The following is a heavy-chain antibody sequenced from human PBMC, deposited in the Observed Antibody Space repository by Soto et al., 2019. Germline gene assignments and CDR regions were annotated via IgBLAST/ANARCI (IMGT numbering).Heavy chain of an antibody. D-gene: IGHD1-1*01. CDR2: IFYTGGT. CDR3: ARGIQPPTLSPWDV. CDR1: GVSIDKYY. J-gene: IGHJ6*01. V-gene: IGHV4-59*01. Sequence: PSETLSLTCNVPGVSIDKYYWTWIRQSPGRGLEWIGYIFYTGGTNYNPSLKSRVTISADVSKSQVSLKMTSVTAADTALYYCARGIQPPTLSPWDVWGQGSPVTVSS.